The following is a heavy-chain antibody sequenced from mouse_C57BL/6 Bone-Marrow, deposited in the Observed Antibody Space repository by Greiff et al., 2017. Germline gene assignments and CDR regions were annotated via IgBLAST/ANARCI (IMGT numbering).Heavy chain of an antibody. J-gene: IGHJ4*01. CDR3: TRDHHGSSYDYAMDY. D-gene: IGHD1-1*01. CDR1: GFTFSSYA. CDR2: ISSGGDYI. Sequence: EVKLMESGEGLVKPGGSLKLSCAASGFTFSSYAMSWVRQTPEKWLEWVAYISSGGDYIYDADTVKGRFTISRDNARNTLYLQMSSLKSEDTAMYYCTRDHHGSSYDYAMDYWGQGTSVTVSS. V-gene: IGHV5-9-1*02.